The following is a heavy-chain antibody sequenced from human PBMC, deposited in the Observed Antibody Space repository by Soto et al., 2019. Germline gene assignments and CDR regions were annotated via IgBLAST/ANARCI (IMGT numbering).Heavy chain of an antibody. CDR1: GFTFDDYA. D-gene: IGHD5-18*01. J-gene: IGHJ4*02. CDR3: VRSKGGYSYGTPFDY. V-gene: IGHV3-9*01. CDR2: ISWNSGNI. Sequence: EVQLEESGGALVQPGRSLRLSCAASGFTFDDYAMHWVRQVLGKGLEWVSSISWNSGNIGYADSVKGRFTTSRGNAKNSLYLQMNSLRPEDTALYYCVRSKGGYSYGTPFDYWDQGTLVTVSS.